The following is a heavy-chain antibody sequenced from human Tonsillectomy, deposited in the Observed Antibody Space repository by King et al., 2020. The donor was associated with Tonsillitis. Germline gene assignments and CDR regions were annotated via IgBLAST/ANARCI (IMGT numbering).Heavy chain of an antibody. V-gene: IGHV4-61*02. J-gene: IGHJ4*02. Sequence: QLQESGPGLVKPSQTLSLTCTVSGGSISSGSYYWSWIRQPAGKGLEWIGRIYTSGSTNYNPSLKSRVTISVDTSKNQFSLKLGSLTAADTAVYYCARDRPLSYYYDSSGYYYFDYWGQGTLVTVSS. CDR2: IYTSGST. CDR1: GGSISSGSYY. CDR3: ARDRPLSYYYDSSGYYYFDY. D-gene: IGHD3-22*01.